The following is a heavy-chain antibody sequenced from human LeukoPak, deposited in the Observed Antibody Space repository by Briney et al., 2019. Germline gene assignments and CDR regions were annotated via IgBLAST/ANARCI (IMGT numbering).Heavy chain of an antibody. J-gene: IGHJ4*02. CDR2: VYYRGRT. Sequence: PSETLSLTCTVSGGSITNNSFYWGWIRQPPGKGLEWIGSVYYRGRTYYNPSLKSRVTISLDTSKNQFSLKLNSVTAADTAVYYCATRLLWFGEPFGYWGQGTLVTVSS. CDR3: ATRLLWFGEPFGY. V-gene: IGHV4-39*07. D-gene: IGHD3-10*01. CDR1: GGSITNNSFY.